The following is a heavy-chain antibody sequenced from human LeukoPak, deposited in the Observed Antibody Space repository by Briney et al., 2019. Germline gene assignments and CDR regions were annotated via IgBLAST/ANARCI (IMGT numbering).Heavy chain of an antibody. Sequence: GGSLRLSCVVSGFTLSSRWMMWVRQAPGKGLEWMTNINRDGSEKNYVDSVKGRFTITRGNAENSLYLQMNSLKVEDTAIYYCATYDSWSGYNIAYWGQGTLVTVSS. D-gene: IGHD3-3*01. CDR1: GFTLSSRW. V-gene: IGHV3-7*03. CDR3: ATYDSWSGYNIAY. CDR2: INRDGSEK. J-gene: IGHJ4*02.